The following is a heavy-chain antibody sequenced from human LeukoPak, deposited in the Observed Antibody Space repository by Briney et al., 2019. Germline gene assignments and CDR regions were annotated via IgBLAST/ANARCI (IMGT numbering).Heavy chain of an antibody. CDR1: GFTFSVYY. V-gene: IGHV3-11*01. J-gene: IGHJ4*02. CDR3: ARSAVGATLH. CDR2: ISSSGNTR. D-gene: IGHD1-26*01. Sequence: GGSLRLSCAASGFTFSVYYMSWIRQAPGKGLEWVSHISSSGNTRYYADSVKGRFTISRDNAKNSLYLQMNSLRAEDTAVYYCARSAVGATLHWGQGTLVTVSS.